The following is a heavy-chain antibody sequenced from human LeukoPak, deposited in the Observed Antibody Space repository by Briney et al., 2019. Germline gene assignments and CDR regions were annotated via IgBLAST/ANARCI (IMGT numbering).Heavy chain of an antibody. CDR1: GGTFSSHA. CDR2: IIPIFGTA. D-gene: IGHD3-9*01. V-gene: IGHV1-69*06. J-gene: IGHJ4*02. CDR3: ARAGDILTGYYY. Sequence: SVKVSCKASGGTFSSHAISWVRQAPGQGLEWMGGIIPIFGTANYAQKFQGRVTITADKSTSTAYMELSSLRSEDTAVYYCARAGDILTGYYYWGQGTLVTVSS.